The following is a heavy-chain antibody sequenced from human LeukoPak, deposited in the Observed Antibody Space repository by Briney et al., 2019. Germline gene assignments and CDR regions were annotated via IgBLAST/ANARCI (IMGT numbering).Heavy chain of an antibody. J-gene: IGHJ4*02. CDR1: GYTFTGYY. CDR3: ARGGGQLERLGY. Sequence: ASVKVSCKASGYTFTGYYMHWVRQAPGQGLEWMGWINPNSGDTNYAQKFQGRVTMTGDTSISTAYMEVSRLRSDDTAVYYCARGGGQLERLGYWGQGTLVTVSS. D-gene: IGHD1-1*01. CDR2: INPNSGDT. V-gene: IGHV1-2*02.